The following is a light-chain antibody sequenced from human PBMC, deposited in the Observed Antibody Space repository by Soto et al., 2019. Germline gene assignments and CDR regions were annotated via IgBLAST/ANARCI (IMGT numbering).Light chain of an antibody. CDR2: GAS. V-gene: IGKV3-20*01. J-gene: IGKJ2*03. Sequence: ESVLTQSPGTLSLSPGEGATLSCRSSQSVISNYLAWFQKKPGQAPRLLIYGASTRATGIPDRFTGSGSGTDFTLIISRLEPEDFAVYYCQKYDTSPYSFGQGTNLEIK. CDR1: QSVISNY. CDR3: QKYDTSPYS.